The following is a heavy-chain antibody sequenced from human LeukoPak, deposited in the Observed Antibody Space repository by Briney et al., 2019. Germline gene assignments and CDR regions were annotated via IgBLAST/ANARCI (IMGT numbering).Heavy chain of an antibody. CDR2: ISGSGGST. D-gene: IGHD3-22*01. CDR1: GFTFSSYA. J-gene: IGHJ3*02. CDR3: AKVSHYYDLKGHPSIDAFDI. V-gene: IGHV3-23*01. Sequence: GASLRLSCAASGFTFSSYAMSWVRQAPGKELEWVSAISGSGGSTYYADSVKGRFTISRDNSKNTLYLQMNSLRAEDTAVYYCAKVSHYYDLKGHPSIDAFDIWGQGTMVTVSS.